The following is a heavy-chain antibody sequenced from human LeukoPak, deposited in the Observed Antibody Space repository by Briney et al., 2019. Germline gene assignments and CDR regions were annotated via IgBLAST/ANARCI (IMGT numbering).Heavy chain of an antibody. CDR3: ARESRDGYPHY. CDR1: GGSISSYY. CDR2: IYYSGST. V-gene: IGHV4-59*01. J-gene: IGHJ4*02. Sequence: SETLSLTCTVSGGSISSYYWSWIRQPPGKGLEWIGYIYYSGSTNYNPSLKSRVTISVNTSKNQFSLKLSSVTAADTAVYYCARESRDGYPHYWGQGTLVTVSS. D-gene: IGHD5-24*01.